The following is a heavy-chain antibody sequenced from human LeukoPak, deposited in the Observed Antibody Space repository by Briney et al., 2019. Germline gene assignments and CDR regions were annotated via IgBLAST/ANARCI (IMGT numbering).Heavy chain of an antibody. CDR3: ARDRTPRITMIVEPGGY. CDR2: ISAYNGNT. D-gene: IGHD3-22*01. Sequence: ASVKVSCKASGYTFTSYGISWVRQAPGQGLEWMGWISAYNGNTNYAQKLQGRVTMTTDTSTSTAYMELRSLRSDDTAVYYCARDRTPRITMIVEPGGYWGQGTLVTVSS. J-gene: IGHJ4*02. V-gene: IGHV1-18*01. CDR1: GYTFTSYG.